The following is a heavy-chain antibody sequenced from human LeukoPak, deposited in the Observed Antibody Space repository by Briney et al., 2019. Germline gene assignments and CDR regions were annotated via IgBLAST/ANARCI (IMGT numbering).Heavy chain of an antibody. J-gene: IGHJ5*02. D-gene: IGHD6-19*01. CDR3: ATSAVAATGFPWFDP. CDR2: IYYSGST. V-gene: IGHV4-39*01. Sequence: PSETLSLTCTVSGGSISSSSYYWGWIRQHPGKGLEWIGSIYYSGSTYYNPSLKSRVTISVDTSKNQFSLKLSSVTAADTALYYCATSAVAATGFPWFDPWGQGTLVTVSS. CDR1: GGSISSSSYY.